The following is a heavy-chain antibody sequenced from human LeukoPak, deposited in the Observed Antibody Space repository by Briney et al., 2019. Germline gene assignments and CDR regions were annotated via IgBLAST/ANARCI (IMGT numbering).Heavy chain of an antibody. D-gene: IGHD6-6*01. V-gene: IGHV3-9*01. Sequence: PGGSLRLSCAASGFTFDDYAMHWVRQAPGKGLEWVSGISWNSGSIGYADSVKRRFTISRDNAKNSLYLQMNSLRAEDTALYYCAKEGRLAARPLDYWGQGTLVTVSS. CDR3: AKEGRLAARPLDY. J-gene: IGHJ4*02. CDR2: ISWNSGSI. CDR1: GFTFDDYA.